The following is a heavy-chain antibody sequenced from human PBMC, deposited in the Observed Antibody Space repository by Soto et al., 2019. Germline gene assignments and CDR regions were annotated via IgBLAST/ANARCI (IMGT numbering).Heavy chain of an antibody. D-gene: IGHD4-17*01. V-gene: IGHV3-33*01. CDR1: GFSFSSYG. CDR3: ARDDDYGDNGLDY. Sequence: QVQLVESGGGVVQPGRSLRLSCAASGFSFSSYGMHWVRQAPGKGLEGVAVILDDGSDKDYTDAVKGRFTISRDNSKNKLYREMNSLRAEDTAVYYCARDDDYGDNGLDYWGQGTLVTVSS. J-gene: IGHJ4*02. CDR2: ILDDGSDK.